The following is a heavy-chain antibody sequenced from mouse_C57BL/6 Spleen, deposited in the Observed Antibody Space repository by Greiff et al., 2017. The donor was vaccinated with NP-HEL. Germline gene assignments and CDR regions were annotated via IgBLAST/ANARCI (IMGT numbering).Heavy chain of an antibody. CDR1: GFTFSDYG. V-gene: IGHV5-17*01. CDR2: ISSGSSTI. D-gene: IGHD1-1*01. Sequence: EVKLMESGGGLVKPGGSLKLSCAASGFTFSDYGMHWVRQAPEKGLEWVAYISSGSSTIYYADTVKGRFTISRDNAKNTLFLQMTSLRSEDTAMYYCARITTLRYFDVWGTGTTVTVSS. CDR3: ARITTLRYFDV. J-gene: IGHJ1*03.